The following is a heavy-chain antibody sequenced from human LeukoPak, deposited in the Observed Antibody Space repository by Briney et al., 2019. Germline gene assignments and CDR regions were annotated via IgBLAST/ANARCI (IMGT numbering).Heavy chain of an antibody. CDR3: ARHFRAVRGAEPSNFDY. J-gene: IGHJ4*02. CDR2: IYYSGST. V-gene: IGHV4-39*01. Sequence: SETLSLTCAVSGGSISSSSYYWGWIRQPPGKGLEWIGSIYYSGSTYYNPSLKSRVTISVDTSKNQFSLKLSSVTAADTAVYYCARHFRAVRGAEPSNFDYWGQGTLVTVSS. D-gene: IGHD3-10*01. CDR1: GGSISSSSYY.